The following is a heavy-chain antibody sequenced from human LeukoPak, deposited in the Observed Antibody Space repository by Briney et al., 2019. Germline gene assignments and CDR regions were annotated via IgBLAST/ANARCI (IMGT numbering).Heavy chain of an antibody. CDR1: GGSFSRYY. Sequence: PSETLSLTCTVSGGSFSRYYRSWIRQPPGKGLEWIGNIHYSGSTNYNPSLKSRVTISIDTSKNQFSLRLSSVTSVDTAVYYCARVSGATITTYYGMDVWGQGTTVTVS. V-gene: IGHV4-59*01. D-gene: IGHD5-12*01. CDR2: IHYSGST. CDR3: ARVSGATITTYYGMDV. J-gene: IGHJ6*02.